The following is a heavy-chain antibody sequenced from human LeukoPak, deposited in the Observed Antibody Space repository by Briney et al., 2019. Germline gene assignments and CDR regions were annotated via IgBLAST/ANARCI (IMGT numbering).Heavy chain of an antibody. CDR1: GIPFSSFG. D-gene: IGHD4-17*01. CDR3: ARDGTVTAGPFDP. V-gene: IGHV3-33*01. CDR2: IWYDGSNK. Sequence: GGSLRLSCASPGIPFSSFGMHWLRQAPCKGLEPLAFIWYDGSNKYYADSVTGRFTISRDNSKNTLYLQMNSLTAEDTAVYYCARDGTVTAGPFDPWGGGTLVTVSS. J-gene: IGHJ5*02.